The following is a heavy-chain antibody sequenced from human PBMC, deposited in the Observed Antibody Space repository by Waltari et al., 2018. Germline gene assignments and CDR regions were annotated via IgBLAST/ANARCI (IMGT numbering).Heavy chain of an antibody. J-gene: IGHJ6*03. Sequence: QVQLQQWGAGLLKPSETLSITCAVYGGSFSGYYWSWIRQPPRMWLEWRCQIIHCGSTNPHPSLKSHVTISVDTSKNQVSLKLSSVAAADTAVYYWARSYGLLGITSGPHMDVWGKGTTVTISS. CDR2: IIHCGST. CDR3: ARSYGLLGITSGPHMDV. CDR1: GGSFSGYY. D-gene: IGHD7-27*01. V-gene: IGHV4-34*12.